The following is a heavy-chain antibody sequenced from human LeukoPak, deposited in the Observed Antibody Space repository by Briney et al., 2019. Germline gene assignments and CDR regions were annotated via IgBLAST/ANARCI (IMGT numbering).Heavy chain of an antibody. Sequence: PGGSLRLSCAASGFTFSSYSMNLVRQAPGKGLEWVSYISSSSSTIYYADSVKGRFTISRDNAKNSLYLQMNSLRAEDTAVYYCARLRWARYFDYWGQGTLVTVSS. CDR1: GFTFSSYS. CDR3: ARLRWARYFDY. V-gene: IGHV3-48*01. D-gene: IGHD4-23*01. CDR2: ISSSSSTI. J-gene: IGHJ4*02.